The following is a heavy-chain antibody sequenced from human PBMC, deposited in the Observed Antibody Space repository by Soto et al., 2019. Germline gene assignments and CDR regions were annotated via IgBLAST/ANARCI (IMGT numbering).Heavy chain of an antibody. CDR3: ARRPIVAAGRYYYYGMDV. V-gene: IGHV5-10-1*01. J-gene: IGHJ6*02. Sequence: GESLKISCKGSGYSFTSYWISWVRQMPGKGLEWMGRIDPSDSYTNYSPSFQGHVTISADTSISTAYLQWSSLKASVTAMYYSARRPIVAAGRYYYYGMDVWGQGTTVTVSS. D-gene: IGHD1-26*01. CDR1: GYSFTSYW. CDR2: IDPSDSYT.